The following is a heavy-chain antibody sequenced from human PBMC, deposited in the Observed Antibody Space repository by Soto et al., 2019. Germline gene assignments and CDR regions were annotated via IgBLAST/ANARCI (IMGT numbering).Heavy chain of an antibody. CDR3: AKDVDIVVVVAADSFFFDY. V-gene: IGHV3-30*18. CDR2: ISYDGSNK. Sequence: QVQLVESGGGVVQPGRSLRLSCAASGSTFSSYGMHWVRQAPGKGLEWVAVISYDGSNKYYADSVKGRFTISRDNSKKTLYLQMTSLRAEDTAVYYCAKDVDIVVVVAADSFFFDYWGQGALVTVSS. J-gene: IGHJ4*02. D-gene: IGHD2-15*01. CDR1: GSTFSSYG.